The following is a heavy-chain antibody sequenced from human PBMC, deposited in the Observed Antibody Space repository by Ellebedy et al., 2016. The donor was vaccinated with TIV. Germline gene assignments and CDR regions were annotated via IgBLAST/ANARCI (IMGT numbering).Heavy chain of an antibody. CDR3: ARDLSIVVVPAASPPGY. CDR1: GYTFTSYD. Sequence: ASVKVSCKASGYTFTSYDMNWVRQATGQRLEWMGWMNPNSGNTGYAQRFQGRVTMTRNTSTSTVYMELSSLRSEDTAVYYCARDLSIVVVPAASPPGYWGQGTLVTVSS. J-gene: IGHJ4*02. D-gene: IGHD2-2*01. CDR2: MNPNSGNT. V-gene: IGHV1-8*01.